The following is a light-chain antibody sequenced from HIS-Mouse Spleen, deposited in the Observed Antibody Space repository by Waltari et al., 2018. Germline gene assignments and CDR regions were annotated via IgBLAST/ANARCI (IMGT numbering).Light chain of an antibody. CDR3: CSYAGSSTLV. CDR2: EGS. CDR1: SSDVGSYNL. V-gene: IGLV2-23*01. Sequence: QSALTQPASVSGSPGQSIPISCTGTSSDVGSYNLVSWSKQHPGKAPKLMIYEGSKRPSGVANRFSGSKSGNTASLTISGLQAEDEADYYCCSYAGSSTLVFGGGTKLTVL. J-gene: IGLJ3*02.